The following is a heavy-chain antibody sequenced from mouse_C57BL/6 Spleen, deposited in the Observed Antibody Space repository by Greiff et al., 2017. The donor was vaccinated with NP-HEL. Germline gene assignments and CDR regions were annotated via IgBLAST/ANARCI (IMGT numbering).Heavy chain of an antibody. CDR1: GFTFSSYA. CDR3: TRSYYYGSYYYAMDY. V-gene: IGHV5-9-1*02. Sequence: EVHLVESGEGLVKPGGSLKLSCAASGFTFSSYAMSWVRQTPEKRLEWVAYISSGGDYIYYADTVKGRFTISRDNARNTLYLQMSSLKSEDTAMYYCTRSYYYGSYYYAMDYWGQGTSVTVSS. D-gene: IGHD1-1*01. J-gene: IGHJ4*01. CDR2: ISSGGDYI.